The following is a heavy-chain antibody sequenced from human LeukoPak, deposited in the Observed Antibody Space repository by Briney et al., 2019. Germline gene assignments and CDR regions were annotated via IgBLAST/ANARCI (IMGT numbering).Heavy chain of an antibody. CDR3: TRHTSPTFDY. CDR1: GYTFTSYG. Sequence: ASVKVSCKASGYTFTSYGISWVRQAPGQGLEWMGWISAYNGNTNYAQKLQGRVTITRSTSMNTAYMELSSLRSEDTAVYYCTRHTSPTFDYWGQGTLVTVS. V-gene: IGHV1-18*01. J-gene: IGHJ4*02. D-gene: IGHD2-2*01. CDR2: ISAYNGNT.